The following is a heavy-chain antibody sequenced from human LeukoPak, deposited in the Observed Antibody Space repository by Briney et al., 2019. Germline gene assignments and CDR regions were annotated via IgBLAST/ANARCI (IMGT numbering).Heavy chain of an antibody. Sequence: AGGSLRLSCSASGFTFSRFAMTWVRHLPGKGLEWVSTISGIGLQTFYADSVKGRFSVSRDNSVNIVYLQMDSLRADDSALYSCAKDANYLDSSGYFIPFDYWGPGTLVTVAS. V-gene: IGHV3-23*01. CDR2: ISGIGLQT. CDR3: AKDANYLDSSGYFIPFDY. D-gene: IGHD3-22*01. J-gene: IGHJ4*02. CDR1: GFTFSRFA.